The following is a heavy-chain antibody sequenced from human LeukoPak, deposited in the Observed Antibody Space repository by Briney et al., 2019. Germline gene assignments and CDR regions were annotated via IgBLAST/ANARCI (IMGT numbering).Heavy chain of an antibody. CDR2: IKSKTAGGTT. Sequence: TGGSLTLSCTASRLTLSNAWMRWGRKAAGGVRGWVGRIKSKTAGGTTGYAAPVKGRFTISRDDSKNTLYLQMNSLKAEDTAVYYCTKYHYDSSGYLYYFDSWGQGTLVTVSS. CDR1: RLTLSNAW. D-gene: IGHD3-22*01. CDR3: TKYHYDSSGYLYYFDS. V-gene: IGHV3-15*01. J-gene: IGHJ4*02.